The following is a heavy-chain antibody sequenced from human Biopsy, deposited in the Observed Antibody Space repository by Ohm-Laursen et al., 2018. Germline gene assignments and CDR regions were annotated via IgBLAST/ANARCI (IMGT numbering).Heavy chain of an antibody. CDR2: INHSGHT. J-gene: IGHJ6*02. CDR1: SASINLYY. Sequence: GTLSRTCTVSSASINLYYWGWNRQSPGKGLEWIGDINHSGHTNYNLSLKSRRIMSVETSKNQFPLKLTSVTAADMDGYYCARDRIAYCTATSCDNFGLDVWGQGTSVTVSS. CDR3: ARDRIAYCTATSCDNFGLDV. D-gene: IGHD2-8*02. V-gene: IGHV4-59*01.